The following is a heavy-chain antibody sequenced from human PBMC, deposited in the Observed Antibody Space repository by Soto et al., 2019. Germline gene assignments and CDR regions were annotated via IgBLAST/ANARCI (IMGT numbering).Heavy chain of an antibody. CDR3: ATDGLLIAVVGTSWYYYYGMDV. V-gene: IGHV1-2*02. Sequence: ASVKVSCKASGYTFTGYYMHWVRQAPGQGLEWMGWINPNSGGTNYAQKFQGRVTMTRDTSISTAYMELSRLRSDDTAVYYCATDGLLIAVVGTSWYYYYGMDVRGKGTTVPVSS. D-gene: IGHD6-19*01. J-gene: IGHJ6*04. CDR2: INPNSGGT. CDR1: GYTFTGYY.